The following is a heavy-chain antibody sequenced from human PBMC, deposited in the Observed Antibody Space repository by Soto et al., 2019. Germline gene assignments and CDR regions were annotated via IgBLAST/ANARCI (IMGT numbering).Heavy chain of an antibody. D-gene: IGHD3-22*01. CDR2: ISSTGRSI. CDR1: GFNFSSSE. J-gene: IGHJ4*02. Sequence: GGSLRLSCAASGFNFSSSEMNWVRQAPGKGLEWVSHISSTGRSIYFADSVKGRFTIYRDNAKNSLSLQMNSLRVEDSAVYYCARGRYYYDASGYDYWGPGTLVTVSS. V-gene: IGHV3-48*03. CDR3: ARGRYYYDASGYDY.